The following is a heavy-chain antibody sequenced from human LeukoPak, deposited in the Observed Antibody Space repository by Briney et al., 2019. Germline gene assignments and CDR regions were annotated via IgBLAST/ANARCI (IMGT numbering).Heavy chain of an antibody. D-gene: IGHD3-10*01. V-gene: IGHV3-30*18. CDR3: AKVFEVRGARRPKDY. CDR2: ISYDGGNK. CDR1: GFXFSDYG. Sequence: GGSLRLSCAASGFXFSDYGMHWVRQAPGKGREWVALISYDGGNKFYADSVRDRFTISRDNSKNTLFLQMNSLRIEDTAVYYCAKVFEVRGARRPKDYWGQGTLVIVSS. J-gene: IGHJ4*02.